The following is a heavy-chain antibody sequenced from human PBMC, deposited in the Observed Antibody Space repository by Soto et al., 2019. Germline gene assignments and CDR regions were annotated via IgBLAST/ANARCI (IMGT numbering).Heavy chain of an antibody. Sequence: GGSLRLSCAASGFTFSDYYMSWIRQAPGKGLEWVSYISSSGSTIYYADSVKGRFTISRDNAKNSLYLQMNSLRSEDTAVYYCARDFRGRSSSWPRGWYIDRWGPGTVVTVSS. J-gene: IGHJ2*01. CDR2: ISSSGSTI. V-gene: IGHV3-11*01. CDR3: ARDFRGRSSSWPRGWYIDR. CDR1: GFTFSDYY. D-gene: IGHD6-13*01.